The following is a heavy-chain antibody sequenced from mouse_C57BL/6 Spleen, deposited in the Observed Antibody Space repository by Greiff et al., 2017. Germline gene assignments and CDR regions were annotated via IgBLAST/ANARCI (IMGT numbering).Heavy chain of an antibody. CDR3: ASYYYGSSHAMDY. J-gene: IGHJ4*01. CDR2: IRYDGSN. V-gene: IGHV3-6*01. Sequence: EVKLVESGPGLVKPSQSLSLTCSVTGYSITSGYYWNWIRQFPGNKLEWMGYIRYDGSNNYNPSLKNRISITRDTSKNQFFLKLNSVTTEDTATYYCASYYYGSSHAMDYWGQGTSVTVSS. CDR1: GYSITSGYY. D-gene: IGHD1-1*01.